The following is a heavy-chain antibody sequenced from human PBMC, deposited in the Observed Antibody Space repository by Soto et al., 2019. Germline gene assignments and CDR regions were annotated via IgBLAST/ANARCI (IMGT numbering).Heavy chain of an antibody. D-gene: IGHD5-18*01. CDR1: GASISSGGYF. Sequence: QVQLQESGPGLVKPSQTLSLACSVSGASISSGGYFWSWIRQLPGKGLEWIGYIHYSGSTYYNPSLKSRVVMSMDTSKNDFSLKLKSVTAADTAVFYCARGFVETAMAFDYWGQGALVTVSS. CDR2: IHYSGST. CDR3: ARGFVETAMAFDY. J-gene: IGHJ4*02. V-gene: IGHV4-31*03.